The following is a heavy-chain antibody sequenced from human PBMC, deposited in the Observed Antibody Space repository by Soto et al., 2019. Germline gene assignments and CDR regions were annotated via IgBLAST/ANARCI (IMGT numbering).Heavy chain of an antibody. CDR2: ISQSGNT. D-gene: IGHD6-6*01. J-gene: IGHJ4*02. Sequence: SETLSLTCSIYSGSFSGYYWSWIRQPPGKGLEWIGEISQSGNTNYSPSLKSRVSISIDTSKKQFSLNLASVSAADTTVYYCARAPKVSGSSQTRPDFWGQGTLVTVSS. V-gene: IGHV4-34*01. CDR3: ARAPKVSGSSQTRPDF. CDR1: SGSFSGYY.